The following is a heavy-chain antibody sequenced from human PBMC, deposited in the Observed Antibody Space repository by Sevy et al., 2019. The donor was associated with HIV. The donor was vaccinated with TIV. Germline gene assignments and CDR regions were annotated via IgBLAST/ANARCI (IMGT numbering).Heavy chain of an antibody. Sequence: GGSLRLSCAASGFTFSKYSMCWVRQPPGTGLEWVSTLSFGCGEINYADSVKGRFTISRDNSKSSVYLQMNNLRPEDTAVFYCAREGCTKPHDYWGQGTLVTVS. CDR2: LSFGCGEI. CDR1: GFTFSKYS. V-gene: IGHV3-23*01. J-gene: IGHJ4*01. D-gene: IGHD2-8*01. CDR3: AREGCTKPHDY.